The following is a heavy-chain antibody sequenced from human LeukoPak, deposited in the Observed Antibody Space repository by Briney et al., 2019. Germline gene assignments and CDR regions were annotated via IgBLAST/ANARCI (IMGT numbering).Heavy chain of an antibody. D-gene: IGHD2-2*01. CDR2: INHSGST. CDR1: GGSFSGYY. Sequence: SEALSLTCAVYGGSFSGYYWSWIRQPPGKGLEWMGEINHSGSTNYNPSLKSRVTISVDTSNTQFSLKLSSVTAADTAGYYCARYSNRSRSWSAQLRRYIDSWGQGTLVTVSS. V-gene: IGHV4-34*01. J-gene: IGHJ4*02. CDR3: ARYSNRSRSWSAQLRRYIDS.